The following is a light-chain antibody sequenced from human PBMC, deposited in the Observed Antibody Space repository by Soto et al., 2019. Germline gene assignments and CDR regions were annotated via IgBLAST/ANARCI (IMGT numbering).Light chain of an antibody. CDR2: EVN. V-gene: IGLV2-14*01. CDR1: SSDVGSYDH. CDR3: ISYTGSSTSYV. J-gene: IGLJ1*01. Sequence: QSALTQPASVSGSPGQSITISCSGTSSDVGSYDHVAWYQQFPGKTPKLMIYEVNNRPSGVSSRFSGSKSGNTASLTISGLQAEDEADYYCISYTGSSTSYVFGSGTKVTVL.